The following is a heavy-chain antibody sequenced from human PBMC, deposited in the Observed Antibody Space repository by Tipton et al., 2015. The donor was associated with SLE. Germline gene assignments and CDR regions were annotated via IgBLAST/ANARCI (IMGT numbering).Heavy chain of an antibody. D-gene: IGHD7-27*01. CDR3: ARHEDWGIDY. J-gene: IGHJ4*02. CDR1: GGSISSNKW. CDR2: IYYSGST. Sequence: TLSLTCAVSGGSISSNKWWSWVRQAPGKGLEWIGSIYYSGSTYYNPSLKSRVTISVDTSKNQFSLKLSSVTAAETAVYYCARHEDWGIDYWGQGTLVTVSS. V-gene: IGHV4-39*01.